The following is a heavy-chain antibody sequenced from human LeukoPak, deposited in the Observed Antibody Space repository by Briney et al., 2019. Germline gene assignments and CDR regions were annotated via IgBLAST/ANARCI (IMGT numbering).Heavy chain of an antibody. V-gene: IGHV4-39*07. CDR1: GGSISSSSYY. Sequence: SETLSLTCTVSGGSISSSSYYWGWIRQPPGKGLEWIGSIYYSGNTNYNPSLKSRVTISVDTSKNQFSLKLSSVTAADTAVYYCAREIAAAASRANWFDPWGQGTLVTVSS. CDR2: IYYSGNT. CDR3: AREIAAAASRANWFDP. J-gene: IGHJ5*02. D-gene: IGHD6-13*01.